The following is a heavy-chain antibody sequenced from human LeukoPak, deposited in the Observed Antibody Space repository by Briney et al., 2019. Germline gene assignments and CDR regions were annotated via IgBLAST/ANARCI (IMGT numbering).Heavy chain of an antibody. CDR3: AKDQGPSSSWSYYDY. CDR1: GFTFSNYA. D-gene: IGHD6-13*01. V-gene: IGHV3-23*01. J-gene: IGHJ4*02. Sequence: PGGSLRLSCAASGFTFSNYAMTWVRQTPGKGLEWVSIVTGSGISTHYVDSVKGRFTISRDNSKNTLYLQMNSLRAEDTALYYCAKDQGPSSSWSYYDYWGQGTLVTVSS. CDR2: VTGSGIST.